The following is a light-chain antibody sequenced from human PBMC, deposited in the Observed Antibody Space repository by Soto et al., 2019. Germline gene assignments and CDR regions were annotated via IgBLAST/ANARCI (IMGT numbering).Light chain of an antibody. CDR2: DAS. V-gene: IGKV3-15*01. CDR3: QQYNNWPPWT. J-gene: IGKJ1*01. Sequence: ILMTQSPATLSVSPGERATLSCRASQSVSNNLAWYQQKPGQGPRLLIYDASTRATGIPARFSGSGSGTEFTLTISGLQSEDFAVYYCQQYNNWPPWTFGQGTEVEIK. CDR1: QSVSNN.